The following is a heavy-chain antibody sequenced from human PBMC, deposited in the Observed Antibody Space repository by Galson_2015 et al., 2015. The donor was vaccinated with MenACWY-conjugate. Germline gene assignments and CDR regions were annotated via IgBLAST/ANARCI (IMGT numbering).Heavy chain of an antibody. Sequence: SLRLSCAASGFTFSNDWMNWVRQAPGKGLEWVGSIKSKTDGRTTDYAAPVKVRFTISRDDSKNTLYLHINSLKTEDTAVYYSTTITMTLGPYFVACCGHSSLNTVSS. J-gene: IGHJ1*01. CDR3: TTITMTLGPYFVAC. V-gene: IGHV3-15*07. D-gene: IGHD3-22*01. CDR2: IKSKTDGRTT. CDR1: GFTFSNDW.